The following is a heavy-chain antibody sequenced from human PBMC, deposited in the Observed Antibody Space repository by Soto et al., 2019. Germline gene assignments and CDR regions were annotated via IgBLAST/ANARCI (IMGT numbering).Heavy chain of an antibody. CDR3: ARAEDSGHDWYMPDAFDI. D-gene: IGHD5-12*01. Sequence: PSETLSLTCTVSGGSISSYYWSWIRQPPGKGLEWIGYIYYSGSTNYNPSLKSRVTISVDTSKNQFSLKLSSVTAADTAVYYCARAEDSGHDWYMPDAFDIWGQGTMVTVSS. CDR1: GGSISSYY. V-gene: IGHV4-59*01. CDR2: IYYSGST. J-gene: IGHJ3*02.